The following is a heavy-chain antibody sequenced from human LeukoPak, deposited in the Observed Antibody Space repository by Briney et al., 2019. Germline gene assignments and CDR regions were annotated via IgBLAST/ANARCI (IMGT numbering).Heavy chain of an antibody. V-gene: IGHV3-7*01. Sequence: GGSLRLSCAASGFTFSSYWMSWVRQAPGKGLEWVANIKQDGSEKYYVDSVKGRFTISRDNAKNSLYLQMNSLRAEDTAVYYCASSKGDYAFDYWGQGTLVTVSS. J-gene: IGHJ4*02. D-gene: IGHD4-17*01. CDR1: GFTFSSYW. CDR3: ASSKGDYAFDY. CDR2: IKQDGSEK.